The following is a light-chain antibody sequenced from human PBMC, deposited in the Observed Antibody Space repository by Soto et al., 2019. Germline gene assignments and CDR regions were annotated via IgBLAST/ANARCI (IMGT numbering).Light chain of an antibody. CDR3: CSFADTFYV. CDR2: DVT. Sequence: QSALTQPRSVSGSPGQSVTISCTGTSSDVGAYNSVCWYQQYPGKVPKLMIYDVTERPSGVPDRFSGSKSGNTASLTISGLQAEDEADYYCCSFADTFYVFGTGTKLTVL. CDR1: SSDVGAYNS. V-gene: IGLV2-11*01. J-gene: IGLJ1*01.